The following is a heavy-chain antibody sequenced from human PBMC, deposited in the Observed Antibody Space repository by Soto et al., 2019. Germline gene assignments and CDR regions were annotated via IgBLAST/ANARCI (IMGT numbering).Heavy chain of an antibody. CDR2: ISAGGNTK. J-gene: IGHJ4*02. V-gene: IGHV3-30*18. Sequence: QVQLVESGGGVVQPGTSLRLACAASGFTLSNIGMQWVRQAPGKGLEWVAVISAGGNTKYYADSVKGRFTISRDNSKNTLFRQMNRLRTEDTAVYYCAKESGGERYAAYFDLWGQGTLVTVSA. CDR1: GFTLSNIG. D-gene: IGHD2-21*01. CDR3: AKESGGERYAAYFDL.